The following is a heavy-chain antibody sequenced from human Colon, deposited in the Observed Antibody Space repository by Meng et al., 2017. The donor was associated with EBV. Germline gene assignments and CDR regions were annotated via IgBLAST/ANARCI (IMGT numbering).Heavy chain of an antibody. V-gene: IGHV4-31*03. CDR2: IYYSGST. D-gene: IGHD5-24*01. CDR3: ARGPSRWLQFSFDY. CDR1: GGSISSGCYY. Sequence: QVQWQRSRPRLVKPSQTLSLTCTVSGGSISSGCYYWSWIRQHPGKGLEWIGYIYYSGSTYYNPSLKSRVTISIDTSKNQFSLKLSSVTAADTAVYYCARGPSRWLQFSFDYWGQGTLVTVSS. J-gene: IGHJ4*02.